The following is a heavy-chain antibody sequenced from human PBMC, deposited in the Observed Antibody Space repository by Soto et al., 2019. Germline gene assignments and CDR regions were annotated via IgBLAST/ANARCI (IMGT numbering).Heavy chain of an antibody. CDR2: VKNNGGAT. J-gene: IGHJ5*02. CDR1: GFIFSHAW. V-gene: IGHV3-15*07. Sequence: EVQLVESGGDLVKPGGSLRLSCAASGFIFSHAWFHWVRQPPGKGLELVGRVKNNGGATDYAASVKGRFTISRDDSKDTVYLQMSSLRTEDTPRYYCAAELGPAYDSNNWFDPWGQGTRVTVSS. D-gene: IGHD2-21*01. CDR3: AAELGPAYDSNNWFDP.